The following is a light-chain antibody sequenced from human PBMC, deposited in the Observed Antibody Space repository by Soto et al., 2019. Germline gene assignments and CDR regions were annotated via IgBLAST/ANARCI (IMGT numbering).Light chain of an antibody. V-gene: IGKV3-20*01. Sequence: EIVLTQSPGTLSLSPGERATLSCRASQSVSSSYLAWYQQKPGQAPRLLIYGASSRATGIPDRFSGSGSGTDFTLTISRLEPNDFAVYDCQQYGSSPPWTFGQGTKVVIK. J-gene: IGKJ1*01. CDR3: QQYGSSPPWT. CDR2: GAS. CDR1: QSVSSSY.